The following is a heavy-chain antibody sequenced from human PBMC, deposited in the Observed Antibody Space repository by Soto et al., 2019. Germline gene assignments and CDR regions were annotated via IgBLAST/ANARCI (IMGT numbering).Heavy chain of an antibody. V-gene: IGHV3-64D*06. D-gene: IGHD3-9*01. CDR3: VKVSTFYDLLTGYYSTNFFDP. CDR2: ISSDGDIT. CDR1: GFTFSEYS. Sequence: GGSLRLSCSASGFTFSEYSMHWVRQAPGKGLQYVSTISSDGDITYYADSVKGRFTISRDNSKNTLYLQMNSLRPEDTAVYYCVKVSTFYDLLTGYYSTNFFDPWGQGTLVTVSS. J-gene: IGHJ5*02.